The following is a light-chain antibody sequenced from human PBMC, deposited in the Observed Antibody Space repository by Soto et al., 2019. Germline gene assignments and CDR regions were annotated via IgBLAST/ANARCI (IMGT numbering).Light chain of an antibody. CDR3: QQYGSSFT. CDR2: GAS. J-gene: IGKJ3*01. CDR1: QSVSSSY. Sequence: EIVLTQSPGTLSLSPGERATLSCRASQSVSSSYLAWYQQEPGQAPRLLIYGASSRATGIPDRFSGSGSGTDFTLTISRLEPEDFAVYYCQQYGSSFTFGPGTKVDIK. V-gene: IGKV3-20*01.